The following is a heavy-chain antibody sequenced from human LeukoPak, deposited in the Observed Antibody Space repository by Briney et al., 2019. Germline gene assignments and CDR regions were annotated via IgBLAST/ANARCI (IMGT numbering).Heavy chain of an antibody. CDR1: GFTFSNYG. CDR2: ISSSSSYI. CDR3: ARDISSGSRDLGY. Sequence: PGGSLRLSCAASGFTFSNYGMHWVRQAPGKGLEWVSSISSSSSYIYYADSVKGRFTISRDNAKNSLYLQMNSLRAEDTAVYYCARDISSGSRDLGYWGQGTLVTVSS. V-gene: IGHV3-21*01. D-gene: IGHD6-19*01. J-gene: IGHJ4*02.